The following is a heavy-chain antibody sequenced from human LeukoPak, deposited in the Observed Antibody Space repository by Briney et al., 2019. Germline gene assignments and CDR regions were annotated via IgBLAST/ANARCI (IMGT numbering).Heavy chain of an antibody. D-gene: IGHD3-10*01. V-gene: IGHV4-39*07. J-gene: IGHJ6*03. CDR2: IYYSGST. Sequence: PSETLSLTCTVSGGSISSYYWGWIRQPPGKGLEWIGSIYYSGSTYYNPSLKSRVTISVDTSKNQFSLKLSSVTAADTAVYYCARKGIWFGELSTSGYYYYYMDVWGKGTTVTISS. CDR3: ARKGIWFGELSTSGYYYYYMDV. CDR1: GGSISSYY.